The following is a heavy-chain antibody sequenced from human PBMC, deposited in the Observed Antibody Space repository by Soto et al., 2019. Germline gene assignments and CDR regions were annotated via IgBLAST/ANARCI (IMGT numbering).Heavy chain of an antibody. Sequence: QVQLVESGGGLVRPGGSLRLSCAASGFTFSDYYMSWIRQVPGKGLEWVAYISGTSDSIPYADSVKGRFTISRDNAKNSLCLQMSSMRTEDTAIYYCARVAVVTAAGTSDYWGQGTLVTVSS. J-gene: IGHJ4*02. CDR3: ARVAVVTAAGTSDY. V-gene: IGHV3-11*06. D-gene: IGHD6-13*01. CDR1: GFTFSDYY. CDR2: ISGTSDSI.